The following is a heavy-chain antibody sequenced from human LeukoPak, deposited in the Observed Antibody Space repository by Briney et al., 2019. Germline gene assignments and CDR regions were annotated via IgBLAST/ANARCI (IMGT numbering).Heavy chain of an antibody. CDR2: IYTSGST. CDR1: GGSISSYY. J-gene: IGHJ5*02. D-gene: IGHD2-2*01. CDR3: ARHDIVVVPAAMHNWFDP. Sequence: SETLSLTCTVSGGSISSYYWSWIRQPAGKGLEWIGRIYTSGSTNYNPSLKSRVTISVDTSKNQFSLKLSSVTAADTAVYYCARHDIVVVPAAMHNWFDPWGQGTLVTVSS. V-gene: IGHV4-4*07.